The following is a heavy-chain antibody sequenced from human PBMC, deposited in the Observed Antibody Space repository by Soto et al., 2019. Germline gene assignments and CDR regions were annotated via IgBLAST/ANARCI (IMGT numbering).Heavy chain of an antibody. CDR2: IYYSGST. J-gene: IGHJ4*02. V-gene: IGHV4-31*03. CDR1: GGSISSGGYY. Sequence: QVQLQESGPGLVKPSQTLSLTCTVSGGSISSGGYYWSWIRQHPGKGLEWIGYIYYSGSTYYNPSLKSRVTISVDTSKNQFSLKLSSVTAADTAVYYCASIVRGQEYTGYCWYFDYWGQGTLVTVSS. D-gene: IGHD5-12*01. CDR3: ASIVRGQEYTGYCWYFDY.